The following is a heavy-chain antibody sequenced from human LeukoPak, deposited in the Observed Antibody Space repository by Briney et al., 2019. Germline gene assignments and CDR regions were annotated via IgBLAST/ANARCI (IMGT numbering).Heavy chain of an antibody. J-gene: IGHJ4*02. CDR2: INYSGDT. Sequence: SETLSLTCTVSGGSIGRSSFYWGWIRQPPGQGLEWIETINYSGDTYYNPSLKSRVTISVDSSRNQFSLKLSSVTAADTAVYYCVRLQAVTGNFDYWGQGALVTVSS. CDR1: GGSIGRSSFY. D-gene: IGHD1-20*01. V-gene: IGHV4-39*07. CDR3: VRLQAVTGNFDY.